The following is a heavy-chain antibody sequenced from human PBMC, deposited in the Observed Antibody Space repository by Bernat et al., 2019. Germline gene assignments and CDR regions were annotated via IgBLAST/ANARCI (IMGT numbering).Heavy chain of an antibody. CDR2: INPHSGAT. V-gene: IGHV1-2*02. Sequence: QVQLVQSGAEVKKPAASVKVSCKASGYTFTDYYIHWVRQAPGQGLEWKGWINPHSGATNYAQKFPDRVTMTRDTSISTAYMELSRLRSDDAAVYYCARDRGDVAIVWGQGTLVTVSS. D-gene: IGHD2-21*02. J-gene: IGHJ4*02. CDR3: ARDRGDVAIV. CDR1: GYTFTDYY.